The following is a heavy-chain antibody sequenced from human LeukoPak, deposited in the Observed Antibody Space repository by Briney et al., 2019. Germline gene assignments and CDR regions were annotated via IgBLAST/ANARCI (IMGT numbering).Heavy chain of an antibody. J-gene: IGHJ4*02. Sequence: GGSLRLSCEASGFTFTTYSMTWVRQAPGKGLEWVSIISSGSSAIFSADALKGRFTISRDDAKNLLYLDMNSLRAEDTAVYYCARDRPLHYFDYWGQGTLVTVSS. CDR3: ARDRPLHYFDY. V-gene: IGHV3-21*01. CDR2: ISSGSSAI. CDR1: GFTFTTYS.